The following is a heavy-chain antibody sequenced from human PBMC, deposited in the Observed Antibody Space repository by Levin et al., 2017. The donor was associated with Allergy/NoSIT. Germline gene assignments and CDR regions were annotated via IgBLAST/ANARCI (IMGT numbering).Heavy chain of an antibody. CDR1: GFTFGDYA. CDR3: TRDPNPTGNSPGV. Sequence: GGSLRLSCTASGFTFGDYAMSWFRQAPGKGLEWVGFIRSKAYGGTTEYAASVKGRFTISRDDSKSIAYLQMNSLKTEDTAVYYCTRDPNPTGNSPGVWGQGTLVTVSS. V-gene: IGHV3-49*03. D-gene: IGHD4-23*01. J-gene: IGHJ4*02. CDR2: IRSKAYGGTT.